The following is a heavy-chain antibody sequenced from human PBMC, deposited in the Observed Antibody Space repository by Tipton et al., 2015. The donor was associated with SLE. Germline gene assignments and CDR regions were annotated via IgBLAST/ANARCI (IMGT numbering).Heavy chain of an antibody. CDR2: ISWNSGSI. V-gene: IGHV3-9*01. J-gene: IGHJ3*02. CDR1: RFSFEDYA. Sequence: SLRLSCAASRFSFEDYAMHWVRQAPGKGLEWVSGISWNSGSIGYADSVKGRFTISRDNAKNSLYLQMNSLRAEDTALYYCAKDIWERWLQSMDFDIWGQGTMVKVSS. CDR3: AKDIWERWLQSMDFDI. D-gene: IGHD5-24*01.